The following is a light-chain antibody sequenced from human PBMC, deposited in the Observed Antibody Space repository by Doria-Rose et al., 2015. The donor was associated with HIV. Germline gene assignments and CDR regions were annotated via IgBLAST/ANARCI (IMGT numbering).Light chain of an antibody. J-gene: IGKJ1*01. Sequence: EIVLTQSPGTLSLSPGERATLSCRASQSFSSTYLAWYQQKPGRAPSLLIYDGSTRATGIPDRFSASGSGTDFTLTINRLEPEDFALYYCHQYGTSGTFGQGTKVEI. CDR2: DGS. CDR1: QSFSSTY. CDR3: HQYGTSGT. V-gene: IGKV3-20*01.